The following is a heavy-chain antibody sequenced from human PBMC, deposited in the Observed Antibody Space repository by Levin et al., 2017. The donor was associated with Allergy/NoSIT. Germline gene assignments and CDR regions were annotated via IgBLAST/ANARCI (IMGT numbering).Heavy chain of an antibody. Sequence: ASVKVSCKASGYIFTDYYIHWVRQAPGPGLEWMGWINPNSGGTNYAQKFQGRVTMTRDTSISTAYMELSRLRSDDTAVYYCARASLLSSMLGWFDPWGQGTLVTVSS. V-gene: IGHV1-2*02. D-gene: IGHD2/OR15-2a*01. J-gene: IGHJ5*02. CDR2: INPNSGGT. CDR1: GYIFTDYY. CDR3: ARASLLSSMLGWFDP.